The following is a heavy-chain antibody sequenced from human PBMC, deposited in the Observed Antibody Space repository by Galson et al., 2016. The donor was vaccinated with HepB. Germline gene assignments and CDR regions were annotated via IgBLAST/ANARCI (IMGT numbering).Heavy chain of an antibody. CDR2: IYPGDSSA. D-gene: IGHD5-12*01. Sequence: QSGAEVKKPGESLRISCKGSGYSFSDYWIIWVRQMPGKGLEWMGTIYPGDSSAKYSPSLEGQVTISADKSISTAYLQWSSLKASDTAMYYCARRSRRGYDSYYFDYWGQGTLVTVSS. J-gene: IGHJ4*02. CDR1: GYSFSDYW. V-gene: IGHV5-51*01. CDR3: ARRSRRGYDSYYFDY.